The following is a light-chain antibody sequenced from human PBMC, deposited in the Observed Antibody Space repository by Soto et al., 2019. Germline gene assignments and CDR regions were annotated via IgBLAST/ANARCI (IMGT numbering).Light chain of an antibody. CDR2: DAS. CDR1: QTVRNNY. Sequence: EFVLTQSPGTLSLSPGERATLSCRASQTVRNNYLAWYQQKPGQAPRLLIYDASSRAPGIPDRFSGGGSGTEFTLTISRLEPEDFAVYYCQQFSSYPLTFGGGTKVEIK. V-gene: IGKV3-20*01. J-gene: IGKJ4*01. CDR3: QQFSSYPLT.